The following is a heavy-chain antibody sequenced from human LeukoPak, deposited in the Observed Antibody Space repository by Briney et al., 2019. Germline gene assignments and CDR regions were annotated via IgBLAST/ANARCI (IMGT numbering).Heavy chain of an antibody. Sequence: GGSLRLSCAVSGFTLDDYAMHWVRQTPGKGLEWVSGISWNRGSTGYADSVKGRFTISREKDKKSLSLQMNSLRAEDTALYYCAKARVGATELIDYWGQGTLVTVSS. V-gene: IGHV3-9*01. D-gene: IGHD1-26*01. CDR3: AKARVGATELIDY. J-gene: IGHJ4*02. CDR2: ISWNRGST. CDR1: GFTLDDYA.